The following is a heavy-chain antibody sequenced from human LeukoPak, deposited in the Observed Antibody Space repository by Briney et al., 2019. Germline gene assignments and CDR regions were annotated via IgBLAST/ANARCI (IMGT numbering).Heavy chain of an antibody. D-gene: IGHD2-15*01. V-gene: IGHV1-69*04. CDR3: ARELGFVGGTYYFDY. CDR2: IIPIFGIA. J-gene: IGHJ4*02. Sequence: SVKVSCKASGGTFSSYAISWVRQAPGQGLEWMGRIIPIFGIANYAQKFQGRVTITADKSTSTAYMELSSLRSEDTAVYYCARELGFVGGTYYFDYWGQGTLVTVSS. CDR1: GGTFSSYA.